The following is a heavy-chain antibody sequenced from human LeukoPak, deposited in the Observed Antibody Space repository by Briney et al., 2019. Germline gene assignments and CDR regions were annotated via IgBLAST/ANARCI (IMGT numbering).Heavy chain of an antibody. Sequence: PSETLSLSCSVSGGSISGDYWNWIRQPAGKGPEWIGRIYASGNTNYSPSFKSRVTMSIDTSKNQFSLKLRSVTAADTAVYYCARGDGPDSWGQGTLVTVSS. CDR1: GGSISGDY. J-gene: IGHJ4*02. V-gene: IGHV4-4*07. D-gene: IGHD3/OR15-3a*01. CDR3: ARGDGPDS. CDR2: IYASGNT.